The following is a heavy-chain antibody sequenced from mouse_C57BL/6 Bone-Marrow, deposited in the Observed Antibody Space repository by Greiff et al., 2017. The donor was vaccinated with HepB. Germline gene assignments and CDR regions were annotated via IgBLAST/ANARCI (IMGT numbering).Heavy chain of an antibody. J-gene: IGHJ3*01. CDR2: IRNKANGYTT. D-gene: IGHD2-1*01. CDR1: GFTFTDYY. Sequence: DVHLVESGGGLVQPGGSLSLSCAASGFTFTDYYMSWVRQPPGKALEWMGFIRNKANGYTTEYSASVKGRFTISRDNSQSILYLQMKALRAEDRATYYCARYDLSIYYCNSAWFAYWGQGTLVTVSA. CDR3: ARYDLSIYYCNSAWFAY. V-gene: IGHV7-3*01.